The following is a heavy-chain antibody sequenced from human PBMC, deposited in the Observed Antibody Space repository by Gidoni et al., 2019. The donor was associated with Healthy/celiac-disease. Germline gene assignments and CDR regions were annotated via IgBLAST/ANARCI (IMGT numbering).Heavy chain of an antibody. D-gene: IGHD2-2*01. Sequence: EVQLVESGGGLVKPGGSLRLSCAASGFTFSSYSMNWVRQAPGKGLEWVSSISSSSSYIYYADSGKGRFTISRVNAKNSLYLQMNSLRAEDTAVYYCARSLAGSSTSCGYWGQGTLVTVSS. V-gene: IGHV3-21*01. CDR2: ISSSSSYI. CDR1: GFTFSSYS. J-gene: IGHJ4*02. CDR3: ARSLAGSSTSCGY.